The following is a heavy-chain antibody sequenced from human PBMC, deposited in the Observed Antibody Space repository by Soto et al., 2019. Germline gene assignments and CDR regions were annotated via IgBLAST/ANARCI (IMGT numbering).Heavy chain of an antibody. J-gene: IGHJ4*02. D-gene: IGHD3-16*01. CDR2: LYYSGNT. CDR3: ARVGGGAARTFDY. V-gene: IGHV4-59*01. Sequence: QVQLQESGPGVVKPSETLSLTCTVSGGSISPFYWSWVRQPPGKGLEWIGYLYYSGNTNYNPSLTSRVTISVDASKNQGSVRLTSVPAADTAVYYCARVGGGAARTFDYWGQGTVVTVSS. CDR1: GGSISPFY.